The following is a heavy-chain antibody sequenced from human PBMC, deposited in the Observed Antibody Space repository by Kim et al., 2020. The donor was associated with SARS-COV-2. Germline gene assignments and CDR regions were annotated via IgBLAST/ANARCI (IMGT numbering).Heavy chain of an antibody. CDR1: GFTFSSYA. CDR3: VKHSSSWYTFDF. CDR2: ISYDGSNK. J-gene: IGHJ4*02. D-gene: IGHD6-13*01. V-gene: IGHV3-30*18. Sequence: GGSLRLSCAASGFTFSSYAMHWVRQAPGKGLEWVAVISYDGSNKYYVDSVKGRFTISRDNSKNTLYLQMNSLRAEDTALYYCVKHSSSWYTFDFWGQGTLVTVSS.